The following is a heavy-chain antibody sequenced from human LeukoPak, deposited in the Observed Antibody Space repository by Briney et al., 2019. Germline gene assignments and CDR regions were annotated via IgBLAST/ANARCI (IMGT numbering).Heavy chain of an antibody. CDR2: INPSGGST. J-gene: IGHJ4*02. CDR1: GYTFTRYY. V-gene: IGHV1-46*01. D-gene: IGHD2-2*01. CDR3: ARGGSVYCGSTSCWASFDY. Sequence: GASVEVSCKASGYTFTRYYMHWVRQAPGQGLEWMGIINPSGGSTSYAQKFQGRVTMTRDMSTSTVYMELSSLRSEDTAVYYCARGGSVYCGSTSCWASFDYWGQGTLVTVSS.